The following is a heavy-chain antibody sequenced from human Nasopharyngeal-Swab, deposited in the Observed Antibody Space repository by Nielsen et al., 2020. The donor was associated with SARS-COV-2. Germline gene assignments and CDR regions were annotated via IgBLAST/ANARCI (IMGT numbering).Heavy chain of an antibody. V-gene: IGHV3-30-3*01. CDR3: ARGGDERRLQWVYDY. J-gene: IGHJ4*02. D-gene: IGHD5-24*01. CDR2: ISYDGSNK. CDR1: GFTFSSYV. Sequence: GESLKISCAASGFTFSSYVMSWVRQAPGKGLEWVAVISYDGSNKYYADSVKGRFTISRDNSKNPLYLQMNSVSAEDTAVYYCARGGDERRLQWVYDYWGQGTLVTVSS.